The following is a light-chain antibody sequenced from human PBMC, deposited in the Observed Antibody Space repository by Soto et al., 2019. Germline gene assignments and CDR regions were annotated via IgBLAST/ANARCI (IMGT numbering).Light chain of an antibody. V-gene: IGKV3-20*01. Sequence: IVLTQSPGTLSLSPGDRATLSCRASQSVSSSYLDWYQQKPGQAPRLRIHDTTSRATGIPGRFSGSWSGRVFTLVISRREPEDLAVYYCQQCGSSRSFGQGTKVELK. CDR3: QQCGSSRS. CDR1: QSVSSSY. J-gene: IGKJ1*01. CDR2: DTT.